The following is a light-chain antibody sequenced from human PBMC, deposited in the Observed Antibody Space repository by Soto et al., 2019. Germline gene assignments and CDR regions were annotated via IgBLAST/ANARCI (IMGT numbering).Light chain of an antibody. CDR2: GTS. CDR1: QSVTSTY. J-gene: IGKJ4*01. V-gene: IGKV3-20*01. CDR3: QQYGSSPLT. Sequence: IVLTQSPGALSLSPGERATLSCRASQSVTSTYLAWYQQKPGQAPRLLIYGTSSRATGIPDRFSGSGSGTDFTLTNSSLETEDVAEYYCQQYGSSPLTFGGGTKVEIK.